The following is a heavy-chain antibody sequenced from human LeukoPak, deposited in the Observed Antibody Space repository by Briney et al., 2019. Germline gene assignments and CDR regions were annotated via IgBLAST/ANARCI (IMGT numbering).Heavy chain of an antibody. CDR2: ISSSSSYI. CDR3: ARDLSAYDSSGHPSWDFDY. Sequence: GGSLRLSCAASGFTFSSYSMNWVRQAPGKGLEWVSSISSSSSYIYYADSVKGRFTISRDNAKNSLYLQMNSLRAEDTAVYYCARDLSAYDSSGHPSWDFDYWGLGTLVTVSS. J-gene: IGHJ4*02. V-gene: IGHV3-21*01. D-gene: IGHD3-22*01. CDR1: GFTFSSYS.